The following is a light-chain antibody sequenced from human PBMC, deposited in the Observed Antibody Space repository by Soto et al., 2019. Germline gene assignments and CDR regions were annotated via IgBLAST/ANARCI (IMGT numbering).Light chain of an antibody. V-gene: IGKV1-39*01. CDR2: AAS. J-gene: IGKJ2*01. CDR1: QSISSY. Sequence: DIQMTQSPSSLSASVGDRVTITCRASQSISSYLNWYQQRPGKAPKLLIFAASNLESGVPSRFSGSGSETDFTLTISSLQPEDFATYYCQETYRTPVTFGQGTRLEI. CDR3: QETYRTPVT.